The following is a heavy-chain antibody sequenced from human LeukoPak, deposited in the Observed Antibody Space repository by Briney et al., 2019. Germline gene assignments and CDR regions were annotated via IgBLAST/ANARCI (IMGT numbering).Heavy chain of an antibody. J-gene: IGHJ5*02. CDR2: IYHSGST. CDR1: GGSISSGGYS. Sequence: NSSETLSLTCAVSGGSISSGGYSWSWIRQPPGKGLEWIGYIYHSGSTYYNPSLKSRVTISVDRSKNQFSLKLSSVTAADTAVYYCARMAAAVYNWFDPWGQGTLVTVSS. D-gene: IGHD6-13*01. CDR3: ARMAAAVYNWFDP. V-gene: IGHV4-30-2*01.